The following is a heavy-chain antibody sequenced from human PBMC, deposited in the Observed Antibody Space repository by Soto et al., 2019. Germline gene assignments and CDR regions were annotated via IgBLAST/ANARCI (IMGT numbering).Heavy chain of an antibody. Sequence: QVTLKESGPVLVKPTETLTLTCTVSGFSLSNARMGVSWIRQPPGKALEWLAHIFSNDEKSYSTSLKSRLTIXXDXSXXQVVLTMTNMDPVDTATYSCARVLWFGEFPLWFDPWGQGTLVTVSS. CDR2: IFSNDEK. D-gene: IGHD3-10*01. CDR3: ARVLWFGEFPLWFDP. J-gene: IGHJ5*02. V-gene: IGHV2-26*01. CDR1: GFSLSNARMG.